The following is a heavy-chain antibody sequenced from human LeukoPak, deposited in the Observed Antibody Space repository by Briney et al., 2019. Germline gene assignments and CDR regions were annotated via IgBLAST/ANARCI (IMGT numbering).Heavy chain of an antibody. V-gene: IGHV3-23*01. CDR1: GFTFSSYA. Sequence: GGSLRLSCAASGFTFSSYAMSWARQAPGKGLEWVSAISGSGGSTYYADSVKGRFTISRDNSKNTLYLQMNSLRAEDTAVYYCAKVGQDGYNPIDYWGQGTLVTVSS. J-gene: IGHJ4*02. CDR3: AKVGQDGYNPIDY. CDR2: ISGSGGST. D-gene: IGHD5-24*01.